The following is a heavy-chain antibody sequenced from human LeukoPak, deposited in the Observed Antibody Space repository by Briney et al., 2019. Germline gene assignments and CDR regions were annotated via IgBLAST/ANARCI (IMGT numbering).Heavy chain of an antibody. CDR2: ISYDGSNK. CDR1: GFTFSSYA. V-gene: IGHV3-30*04. D-gene: IGHD3-10*01. J-gene: IGHJ6*02. CDR3: ARDCYQPVLLNYYYGMDV. Sequence: PGGSLRLSCAASGFTFSSYAMHWVRQAPGKGLEWVAVISYDGSNKYYADSVKGRFTISRDNSKNTLYLQMNSLRAEDTAVYYCARDCYQPVLLNYYYGMDVWGQGTTVTVSS.